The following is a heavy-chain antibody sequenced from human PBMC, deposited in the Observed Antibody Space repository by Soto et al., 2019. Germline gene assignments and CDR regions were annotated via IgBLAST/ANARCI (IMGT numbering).Heavy chain of an antibody. V-gene: IGHV1-69*19. CDR2: IIPIFHST. D-gene: IGHD5-12*01. J-gene: IGHJ4*02. CDR1: GDSFSSYT. Sequence: QVQLVQSGAEARKPGSSVKISCTVSGDSFSSYTLTWVRQAPGQGLEWMGGIIPIFHSTIYSQRFKGRVIFTADDSTNTAYLQLTNLRFDDTAIYYCARPSGLLGQYSALPEFWGQGTLVSVSS. CDR3: ARPSGLLGQYSALPEF.